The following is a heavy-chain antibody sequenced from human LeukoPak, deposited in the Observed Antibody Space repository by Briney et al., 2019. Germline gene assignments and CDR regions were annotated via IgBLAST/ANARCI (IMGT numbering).Heavy chain of an antibody. Sequence: PGGSLRLSCAASGFTFDDYAMHWVRQAPGKGLEWVSLISGDGGSTYYEDPVKGRFTISRDNAKTSLYLEMNSLRAEDTAVYYCARDATYCTNGVCYTRFDYWGQGTLVTVSS. CDR2: ISGDGGST. J-gene: IGHJ4*02. V-gene: IGHV3-43*02. CDR1: GFTFDDYA. CDR3: ARDATYCTNGVCYTRFDY. D-gene: IGHD2-8*01.